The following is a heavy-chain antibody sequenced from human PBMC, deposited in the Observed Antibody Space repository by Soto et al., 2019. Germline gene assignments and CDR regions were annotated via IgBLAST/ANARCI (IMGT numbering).Heavy chain of an antibody. CDR2: IIPIFGTA. J-gene: IGHJ5*02. CDR1: GGTFSSYA. CDR3: ARVYTRIAAHSNWFDH. Sequence: QVQLVQSGAEVKKPGSSVKVSCKASGGTFSSYAISWVRQAPGQGLEWMGGIIPIFGTANYAQKFQGRVTITADEPTSTPYRELSRLRSEDTAVYYCARVYTRIAAHSNWFDHWGQGTLVTVSS. V-gene: IGHV1-69*12. D-gene: IGHD6-13*01.